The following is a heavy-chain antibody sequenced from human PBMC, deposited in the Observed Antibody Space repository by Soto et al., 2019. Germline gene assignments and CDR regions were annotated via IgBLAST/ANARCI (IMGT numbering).Heavy chain of an antibody. CDR3: ARHPLYGSGIRAFDY. CDR1: GGSISSSSYY. CDR2: IYYSGST. D-gene: IGHD3-10*01. J-gene: IGHJ4*02. Sequence: NPSETLSLTCTVSGGSISSSSYYWGWIRQPPGKGLEWIGSIYYSGSTYYNPSLKSRVTISVDTSKNQFSLKLSSVTAADTAVYYCARHPLYGSGIRAFDYWGQGTLVTVSS. V-gene: IGHV4-39*01.